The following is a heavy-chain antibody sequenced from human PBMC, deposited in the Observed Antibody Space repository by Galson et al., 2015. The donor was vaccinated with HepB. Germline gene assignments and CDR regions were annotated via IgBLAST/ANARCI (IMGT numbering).Heavy chain of an antibody. J-gene: IGHJ3*02. CDR2: ISSSSSTI. Sequence: SLRLSCAVSGITFSRYSMNWVRQAPGKGLEWVSYISSSSSTIYYADSVKGRFTISRDNAKNSLYLQMNSLRAEDTAVYYCARDATMVRGVIISRDAFDIWGQGTMVTVSS. CDR1: GITFSRYS. CDR3: ARDATMVRGVIISRDAFDI. D-gene: IGHD3-10*01. V-gene: IGHV3-48*01.